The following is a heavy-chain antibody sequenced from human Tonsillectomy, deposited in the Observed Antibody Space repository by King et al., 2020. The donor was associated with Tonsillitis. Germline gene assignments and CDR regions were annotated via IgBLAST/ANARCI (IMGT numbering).Heavy chain of an antibody. CDR2: VRPNGDRK. CDR1: GFTFSSYA. CDR3: AREIGSSGWYTVDY. J-gene: IGHJ4*02. D-gene: IGHD6-19*01. Sequence: VQLVESGGGLVQPGGSLRLSCAASGFTFSSYAMAWVRQTPGKGLEWVTTVRPNGDRKYYADSVKGRFTISRDNSRNTLYLQMDSLSAGDTAVYYCAREIGSSGWYTVDYWGQGALVTVSS. V-gene: IGHV3-23*04.